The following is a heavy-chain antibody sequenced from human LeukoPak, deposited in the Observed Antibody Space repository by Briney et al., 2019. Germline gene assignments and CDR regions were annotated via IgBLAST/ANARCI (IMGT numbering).Heavy chain of an antibody. Sequence: SETLSLTCAVYGGSFSGYYWSWIRQPPGKGMEWIGEINHSGSTNYNPSLKSRVTISVDTSKNQFSLKLSSVTAADTAVYYCARVRRAAARYDFDYWGQGTLVTVSS. CDR1: GGSFSGYY. D-gene: IGHD6-13*01. V-gene: IGHV4-34*01. CDR3: ARVRRAAARYDFDY. CDR2: INHSGST. J-gene: IGHJ4*02.